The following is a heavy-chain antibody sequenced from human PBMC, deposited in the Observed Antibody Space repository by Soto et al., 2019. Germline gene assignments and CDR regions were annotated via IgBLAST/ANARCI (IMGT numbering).Heavy chain of an antibody. V-gene: IGHV1-3*01. Sequence: QVQLVQSGAEVKKPGASVKVSCMASGYTFTTPTMHWVRQAPGQRLEWMGYIKAGNGNTKYSQNFQGRVTITRDTSASTAYMELSSLTSEDTAVYYCARAKDYSTSFYYWGQGTLVTVSS. D-gene: IGHD4-4*01. CDR3: ARAKDYSTSFYY. CDR1: GYTFTTPT. CDR2: IKAGNGNT. J-gene: IGHJ4*02.